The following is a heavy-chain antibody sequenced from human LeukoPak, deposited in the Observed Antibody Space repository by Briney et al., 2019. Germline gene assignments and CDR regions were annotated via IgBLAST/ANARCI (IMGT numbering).Heavy chain of an antibody. V-gene: IGHV3-7*01. CDR3: TRDQT. CDR1: LGSHW. Sequence: GGSLRLSCVGALGSHWMGWVRQAPGKGLEWVANIKEDGSQKYYMDSVKGRFTISRDNAKSSLFLQMNNLRVEDTAVYYCTRDQTWGQGTLVTISS. CDR2: IKEDGSQK. J-gene: IGHJ4*02.